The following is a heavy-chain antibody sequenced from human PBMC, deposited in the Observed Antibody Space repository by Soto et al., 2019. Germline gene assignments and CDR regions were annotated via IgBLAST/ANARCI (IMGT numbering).Heavy chain of an antibody. J-gene: IGHJ4*02. CDR2: ISSSSSYT. D-gene: IGHD5-12*01. V-gene: IGHV3-11*05. Sequence: QVQLVESGGGLVKPGGSLRLSCAASGFTFSDYYMSWIRQAPGKGLEWVSYISSSSSYTNYEDSVKGRFTISRDNAKNSVYLQMNSLRAEDTAVYYCARDHHRYSGYDYVDYWGQGTLVTVSS. CDR1: GFTFSDYY. CDR3: ARDHHRYSGYDYVDY.